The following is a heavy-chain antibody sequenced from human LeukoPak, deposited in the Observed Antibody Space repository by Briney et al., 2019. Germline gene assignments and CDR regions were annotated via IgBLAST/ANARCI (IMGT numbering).Heavy chain of an antibody. CDR3: ARANGLGKAHWYFDL. CDR1: GYTFTGYY. D-gene: IGHD6-19*01. V-gene: IGHV1-2*02. J-gene: IGHJ2*01. Sequence: GASVTVSCKASGYTFTGYYMHWVRQAPGQGLEGVGWFNPNSGGTNYAQKFQGRVTMTRDTSISTAYMELSRLRSDDTAVYYCARANGLGKAHWYFDLWGRGTLVTVSS. CDR2: FNPNSGGT.